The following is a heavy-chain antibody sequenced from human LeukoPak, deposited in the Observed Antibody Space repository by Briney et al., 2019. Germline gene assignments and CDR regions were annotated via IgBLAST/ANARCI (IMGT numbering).Heavy chain of an antibody. V-gene: IGHV1-18*04. CDR3: ARGTYMDV. Sequence: ASVTVSCKASGYTFTSYGISWVRQAPGQGLEWMGWISAHNGNTNQAQKVQGRVTMTTDTSTSTAYMELRSLTSDDTAVYYCARGTYMDVWGKGTTVTVSS. CDR2: ISAHNGNT. CDR1: GYTFTSYG. J-gene: IGHJ6*03.